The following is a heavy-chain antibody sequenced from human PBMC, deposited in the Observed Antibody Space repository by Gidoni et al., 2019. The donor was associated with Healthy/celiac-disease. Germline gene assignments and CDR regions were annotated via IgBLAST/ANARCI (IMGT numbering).Heavy chain of an antibody. D-gene: IGHD6-13*01. CDR1: GFTFRSYG. V-gene: IGHV3-30*18. Sequence: QVQLVESGGGVVQPGRSLRLSCAASGFTFRSYGMHWVRQAPGKGLEWVAVRSYDGSNKYYADSVKGRFTISRDNSKNTLYLQMNSLRAEDTAVYYCAKALYSSSWYGNNWFDPWGQGTLVTVSS. J-gene: IGHJ5*02. CDR3: AKALYSSSWYGNNWFDP. CDR2: RSYDGSNK.